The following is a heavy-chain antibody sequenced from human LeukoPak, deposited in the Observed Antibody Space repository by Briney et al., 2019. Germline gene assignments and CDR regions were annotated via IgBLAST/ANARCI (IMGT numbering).Heavy chain of an antibody. CDR1: GFTLSSYW. CDR2: INTDGSTT. J-gene: IGHJ4*02. Sequence: GGSLRLSCAASGFTLSSYWIHRVRQAPGQGLVWVSRINTDGSTTTYADSVKGRFTISRDNAKNTVYLQMNSLRAEDTAVYYCARPPGSWYFDYWGQGTLVTVSS. V-gene: IGHV3-74*01. D-gene: IGHD6-13*01. CDR3: ARPPGSWYFDY.